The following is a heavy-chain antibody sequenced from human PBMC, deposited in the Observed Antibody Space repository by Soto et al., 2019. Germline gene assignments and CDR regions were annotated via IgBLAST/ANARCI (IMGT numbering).Heavy chain of an antibody. Sequence: LKISCKGSGYSFTNYWIGWVRQMPGKGLEWMGIIYPVDSDTRYSPSFQGQVTISADKSISTAYLQWSSLQASDSAMYFCARASGAPSYYAMDVWGQGTTVTVSS. D-gene: IGHD6-19*01. CDR2: IYPVDSDT. J-gene: IGHJ6*02. CDR1: GYSFTNYW. V-gene: IGHV5-51*01. CDR3: ARASGAPSYYAMDV.